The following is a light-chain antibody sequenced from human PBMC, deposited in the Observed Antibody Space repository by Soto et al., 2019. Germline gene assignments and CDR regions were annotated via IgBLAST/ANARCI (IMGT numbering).Light chain of an antibody. CDR2: KAS. J-gene: IGKJ1*01. V-gene: IGKV1-5*03. Sequence: DIQMTQSPSTLSGSVGDRDTITCRASQTISSWLAWYQQKPGKAPKLLIYKASTLKSGVPSRFSGSGSGTEFTLTISSLQPDDFATYYCQHYNSYSEAFGQGTKVKLK. CDR3: QHYNSYSEA. CDR1: QTISSW.